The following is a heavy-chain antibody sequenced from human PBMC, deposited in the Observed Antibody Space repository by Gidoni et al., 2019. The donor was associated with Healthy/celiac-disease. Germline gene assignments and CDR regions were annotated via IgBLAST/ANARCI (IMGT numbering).Heavy chain of an antibody. CDR3: AKSGYDTYYYYYYMDV. Sequence: EVQLLESGGGLVQPGGSLRLSCAASGFTFSSYAMSWVRQAPGTGLGWVSAISGSGGSTYYADSVKGRFTISRDNSKNTLYLQMNSLRAEDTAVYYCAKSGYDTYYYYYYMDVWGKGTTVTVSS. V-gene: IGHV3-23*01. J-gene: IGHJ6*03. D-gene: IGHD5-12*01. CDR2: ISGSGGST. CDR1: GFTFSSYA.